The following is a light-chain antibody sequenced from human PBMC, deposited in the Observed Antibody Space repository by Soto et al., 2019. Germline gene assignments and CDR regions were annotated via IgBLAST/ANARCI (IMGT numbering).Light chain of an antibody. J-gene: IGLJ3*02. Sequence: QTVVTQEPSFSVSPGGTVTLTCGLSSGPVFTSSYPNWYQQTPGQAPRTLIFNTTTRSSGVPDRFSGSILGDKAALTITGAQADYDCYYSCLLYLGGGIWVFGGGTELTVL. CDR1: SGPVFTSSY. CDR3: LLYLGGGIWV. V-gene: IGLV8-61*01. CDR2: NTT.